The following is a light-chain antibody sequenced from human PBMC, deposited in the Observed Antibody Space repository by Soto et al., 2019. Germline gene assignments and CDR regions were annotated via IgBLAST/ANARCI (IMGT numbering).Light chain of an antibody. CDR2: GAS. CDR1: QSVRSSS. CDR3: QQYGTSPPT. Sequence: PGESATLSCRTSQSVRSSSLAWYQQKDGQAPRLLIYGASTRVGGIPDRFSGSGSGTDFTLTVSRLEPEDFAVFYCQQYGTSPPTFGQGTKLEIK. V-gene: IGKV3-20*01. J-gene: IGKJ2*01.